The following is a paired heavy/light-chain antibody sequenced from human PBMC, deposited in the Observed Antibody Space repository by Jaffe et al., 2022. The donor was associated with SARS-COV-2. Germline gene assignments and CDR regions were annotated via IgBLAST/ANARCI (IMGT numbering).Heavy chain of an antibody. CDR2: IYNDDDK. Sequence: QITLKESGPTLVNPTQTLTLTCTFSGFSLTLSGVGVGWIRQPPGKALEWLASIYNDDDKRYSPSLKSRLTITKDTSKNQVVLTMTNMDPVDTATYYCARRRVAARPNYFDYWGLGTLVTVSS. CDR1: GFSLTLSGVG. J-gene: IGHJ4*02. D-gene: IGHD6-6*01. V-gene: IGHV2-5*02. CDR3: ARRRVAARPNYFDY.
Light chain of an antibody. CDR3: SSYTSTTTVV. Sequence: QSALTQPASVSGSPGQSITISCTGTNSDVGGYNYVSWYQQHPGKAPKLIIFDVNNRPSGVSGRFSGSKSGNTASLTISGLQAEDEADYYCSSYTSTTTVVFGGGTMLTVL. J-gene: IGLJ2*01. CDR2: DVN. CDR1: NSDVGGYNY. V-gene: IGLV2-14*01.